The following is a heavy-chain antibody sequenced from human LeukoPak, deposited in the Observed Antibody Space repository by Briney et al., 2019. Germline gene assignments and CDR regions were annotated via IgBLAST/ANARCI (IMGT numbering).Heavy chain of an antibody. CDR1: GFSFGHYS. Sequence: GGSLRLSCAASGFSFGHYSMTWVRQAPGKGLEWVSLIDSNSNYMNYADSVKGRFTISRDNAKNSLYLQMNSLRAEDTAVYYCAELGITMIGGVWGKGTTVTISS. J-gene: IGHJ6*04. V-gene: IGHV3-21*01. D-gene: IGHD3-10*02. CDR3: AELGITMIGGV. CDR2: IDSNSNYM.